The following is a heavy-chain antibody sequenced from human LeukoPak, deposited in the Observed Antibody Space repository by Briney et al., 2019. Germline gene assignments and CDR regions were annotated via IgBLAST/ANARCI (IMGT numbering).Heavy chain of an antibody. J-gene: IGHJ4*02. CDR3: TTDRDIVVVPAAIGLGY. D-gene: IGHD2-2*02. CDR2: IKSKTDGGTT. V-gene: IGHV3-15*01. Sequence: GGSLRLSCAASGFTFSSYSMNWFRQAPGKGLEWVGFIKSKTDGGTTDYAAPVKGRFTISRDDSKNTLYLQMNSLKTEDTAVYYCTTDRDIVVVPAAIGLGYWGQGTLVTVSS. CDR1: GFTFSSYS.